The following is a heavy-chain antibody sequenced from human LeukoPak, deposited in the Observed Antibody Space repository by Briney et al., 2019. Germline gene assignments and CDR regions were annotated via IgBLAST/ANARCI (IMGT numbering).Heavy chain of an antibody. D-gene: IGHD5-12*01. CDR3: ARSPFSGYDFFDY. CDR1: GFTFSSYS. CDR2: ISSSGSTI. J-gene: IGHJ4*02. Sequence: GGSLRLSCAASGFTFSSYSMNWVRQAPGKGLEWVSYISSSGSTIYYADSVKGRFTISRDNAKNSLYLQMNSLRAEDTAVYYCARSPFSGYDFFDYWGQGTLVTVSS. V-gene: IGHV3-48*04.